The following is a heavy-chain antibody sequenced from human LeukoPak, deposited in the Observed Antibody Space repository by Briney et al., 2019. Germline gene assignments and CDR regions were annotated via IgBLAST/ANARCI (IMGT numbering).Heavy chain of an antibody. CDR1: GFTFSSYS. Sequence: GGSLRLSCAASGFTFSSYSMNWVRQAPGKGLEWVSSISSSSSYIYYADSVKGRFTISRDNAKNSLYLQMNSLRAEDTAVYYCARGNYYDSNNYYLDDAFDIWGQGTMVTVSS. V-gene: IGHV3-21*01. CDR2: ISSSSSYI. CDR3: ARGNYYDSNNYYLDDAFDI. J-gene: IGHJ3*02. D-gene: IGHD3-22*01.